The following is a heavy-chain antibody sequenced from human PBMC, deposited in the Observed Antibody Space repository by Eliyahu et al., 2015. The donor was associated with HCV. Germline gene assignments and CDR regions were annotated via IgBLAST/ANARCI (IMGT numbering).Heavy chain of an antibody. Sequence: QITLKESGPTVVKPTQTLTLTCSFSGFSLSTSGVGVGWIRQPPGKALEWIALIYWDDNTRYTPSLKSRLTITKDTSKNQVVLTMTNMDPVDTATYFCAHRRVYSHAYDVWGPGTMVTVSS. CDR2: IYWDDNT. V-gene: IGHV2-5*02. CDR3: AHRRVYSHAYDV. J-gene: IGHJ3*01. D-gene: IGHD2-21*01. CDR1: GFSLSTSGVG.